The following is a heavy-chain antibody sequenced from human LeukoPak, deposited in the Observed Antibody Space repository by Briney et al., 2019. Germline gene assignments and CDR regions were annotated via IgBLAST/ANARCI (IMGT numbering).Heavy chain of an antibody. CDR2: IYYSGST. Sequence: PSETLSLTCTVSGGSINSYYWSWIRQPPGKGLEWIGYIYYSGSTNYNPSLKSRVAISVDTSKNQFSLKLSSVTAADTAVYYCAREHSRSWVDYWGQGILVSVSS. D-gene: IGHD6-13*01. J-gene: IGHJ4*02. CDR1: GGSINSYY. V-gene: IGHV4-59*01. CDR3: AREHSRSWVDY.